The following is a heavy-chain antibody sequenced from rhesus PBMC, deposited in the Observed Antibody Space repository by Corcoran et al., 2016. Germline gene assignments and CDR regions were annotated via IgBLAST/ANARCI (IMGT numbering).Heavy chain of an antibody. CDR3: ARFPSYYPTFYY. V-gene: IGHV4-165*02. J-gene: IGHJ4*01. CDR2: IGGSSVNT. Sequence: QVQLQESGPGLVKPSETLSLTCAVSGGSISGYYWNWTRQPPGTGLEWIGYIGGSSVNTYYNPFLKSLVTISMNTSKNQFSLKLSSVTAADTAVYYCARFPSYYPTFYYWGQGVLVTVSS. CDR1: GGSISGYY. D-gene: IGHD3-16*01.